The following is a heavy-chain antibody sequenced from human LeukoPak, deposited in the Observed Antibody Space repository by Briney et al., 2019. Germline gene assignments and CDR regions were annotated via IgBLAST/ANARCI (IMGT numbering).Heavy chain of an antibody. CDR3: ARVVAGSNYFDY. V-gene: IGHV4-31*03. D-gene: IGHD6-19*01. CDR2: IYYSGST. CDR1: DDSASSGGYY. J-gene: IGHJ4*02. Sequence: SETLSLTCTVSDDSASSGGYYWSWIRQHPGKGLEWIGYIYYSGSTYYNPSLKSRVTISVDTSKNQFSLKLSSVTAADTAVYYCARVVAGSNYFDYWGQGTLVTVSS.